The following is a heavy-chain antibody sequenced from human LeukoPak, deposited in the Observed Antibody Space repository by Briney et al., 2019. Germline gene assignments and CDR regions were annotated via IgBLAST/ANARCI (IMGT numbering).Heavy chain of an antibody. J-gene: IGHJ4*02. Sequence: PGGSLRLSCAASGFTFSSYGMHWVRQAPGKGLEWVAVISYDGSNKYYADSVKGRFTISRDNSKNTLYLQMNSLRAEDTAVYYCAKEEEGYFDYWGQGTLVTVSS. CDR3: AKEEEGYFDY. V-gene: IGHV3-30*18. CDR2: ISYDGSNK. CDR1: GFTFSSYG.